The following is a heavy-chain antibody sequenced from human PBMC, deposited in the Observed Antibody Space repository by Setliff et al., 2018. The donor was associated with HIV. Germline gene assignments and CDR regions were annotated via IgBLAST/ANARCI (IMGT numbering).Heavy chain of an antibody. CDR2: INCNAGNP. CDR1: GYSLTSYS. Sequence: ASVKVSCKASGYSLTSYSINWVRQAPGQGLEWMGCINCNAGNPTYAHGFTGRFVFSVDTPVSTAYLRIFNLKAEDTAVYYCTRDHTPPPNYDFWSGQLDLMNIFYYMDVWGTGSPVTVSS. D-gene: IGHD3-3*01. J-gene: IGHJ6*03. V-gene: IGHV7-4-1*01. CDR3: TRDHTPPPNYDFWSGQLDLMNIFYYMDV.